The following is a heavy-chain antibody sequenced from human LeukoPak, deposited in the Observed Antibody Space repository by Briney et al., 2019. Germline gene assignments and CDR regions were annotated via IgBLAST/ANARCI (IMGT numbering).Heavy chain of an antibody. CDR2: ISGSGGST. Sequence: GGSLRLSCAASGFIFDDYAMHWVRQAPGKGLEWVSAISGSGGSTYYADSVKGRFTISRDNSKNTLYLQMNSLRAEDTAVYYCAKEEVAPAMVRGVVYWGQGTLVTVSS. D-gene: IGHD3-10*01. CDR1: GFIFDDYA. J-gene: IGHJ4*02. V-gene: IGHV3-23*01. CDR3: AKEEVAPAMVRGVVY.